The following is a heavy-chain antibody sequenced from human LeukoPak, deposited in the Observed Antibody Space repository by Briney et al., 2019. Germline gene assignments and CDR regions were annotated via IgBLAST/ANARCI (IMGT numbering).Heavy chain of an antibody. Sequence: GGSLRLSCAPSGFTFSSSSINWVRQAPGKGLEWISYISSSSSTIKYADSVKGRFTISRDNAKNSLYLQMNSLRAEDTAVYYCASLSYGGNSDYWGQGTLVTVSS. CDR1: GFTFSSSS. D-gene: IGHD4-23*01. CDR2: ISSSSSTI. J-gene: IGHJ4*02. V-gene: IGHV3-48*01. CDR3: ASLSYGGNSDY.